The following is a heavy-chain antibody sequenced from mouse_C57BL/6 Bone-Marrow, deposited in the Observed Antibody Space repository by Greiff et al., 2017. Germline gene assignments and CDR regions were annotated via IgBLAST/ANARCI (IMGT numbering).Heavy chain of an antibody. CDR1: GYAFSSSW. Sequence: VQLQESGPGLVKPGHSLKISCKASGYAFSSSWMNWVKQRPGKGLEWIGRIYPGDGDTNYTGKFKGQVTLTAAKSTSTLFMQLSSLTSEDSAVYFCARGGYDDWFAYWGQGTLVTVSA. D-gene: IGHD2-2*01. CDR3: ARGGYDDWFAY. V-gene: IGHV1-82*01. CDR2: IYPGDGDT. J-gene: IGHJ3*01.